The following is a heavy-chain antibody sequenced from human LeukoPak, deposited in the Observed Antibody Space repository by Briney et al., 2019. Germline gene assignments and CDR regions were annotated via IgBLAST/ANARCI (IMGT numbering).Heavy chain of an antibody. CDR2: IIPILGIA. D-gene: IGHD3-22*01. V-gene: IGHV1-69*04. Sequence: SVKVSCTASGGTFSSYAISWVRQAPGQGLEWMGRIIPILGIANYAQKFQGRVTITADKSTSTAYMELSSLRSEDTAVYYCARDDYYDSSGFFDYWGQGTLVTVSS. CDR1: GGTFSSYA. CDR3: ARDDYYDSSGFFDY. J-gene: IGHJ4*02.